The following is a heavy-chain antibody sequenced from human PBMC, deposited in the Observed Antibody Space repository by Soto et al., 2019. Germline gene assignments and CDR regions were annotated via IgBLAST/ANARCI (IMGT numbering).Heavy chain of an antibody. V-gene: IGHV3-9*01. CDR1: GFTFDDYA. J-gene: IGHJ4*02. Sequence: PGGSLRLSCAASGFTFDDYAMHWVRQAPGKGLEWVSGISWNSGSIGYADSVKGRFTISRDNAKNSLYLQMNSLRAEDTALYYCAKDTQWGQGTLVTVYS. CDR3: AKDTQ. CDR2: ISWNSGSI.